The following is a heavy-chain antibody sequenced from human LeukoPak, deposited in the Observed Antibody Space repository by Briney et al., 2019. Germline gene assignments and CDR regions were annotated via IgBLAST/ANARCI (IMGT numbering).Heavy chain of an antibody. Sequence: PSETLSLTCTVSGGSISSYYWSWIRQPPGKGLEWIGYIYYSGSTNYNSSLKSRVTISVDTSKNQLSLKLSSVTAADTAVYYCARGHYDFRSGYSYYFDHWGQGTLVTVSS. J-gene: IGHJ4*02. D-gene: IGHD3-3*01. CDR2: IYYSGST. CDR3: ARGHYDFRSGYSYYFDH. V-gene: IGHV4-59*01. CDR1: GGSISSYY.